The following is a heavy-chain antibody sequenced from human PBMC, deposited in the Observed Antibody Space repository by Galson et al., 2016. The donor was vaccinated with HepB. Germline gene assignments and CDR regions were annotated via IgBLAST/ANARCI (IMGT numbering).Heavy chain of an antibody. D-gene: IGHD2-2*01. CDR2: FDPEDGET. CDR1: GYTLTELS. J-gene: IGHJ6*02. Sequence: VKVSCKVSGYTLTELSMHWVRQAPGKGLEWMGGFDPEDGETIYAQKFQDRVTMTEDTSTDTAYMELSSLRSEDTAVYYCASIPPIRDCTGTSCYDYGMDVWGQGTTVTVSS. CDR3: ASIPPIRDCTGTSCYDYGMDV. V-gene: IGHV1-24*01.